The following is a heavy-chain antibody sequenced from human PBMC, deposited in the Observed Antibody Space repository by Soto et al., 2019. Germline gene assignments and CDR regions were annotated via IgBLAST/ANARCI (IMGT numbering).Heavy chain of an antibody. D-gene: IGHD6-19*01. Sequence: GGSLRLSCAASGFTFSSYAMHWVRQAPGKGLEWVAVISYDGSNKYYADSVKGRFTISRDNSKNTLYLQMNSLRAEDTAVYYCARDSRPSVSWFDPWGQGTLVTVSS. V-gene: IGHV3-30-3*01. J-gene: IGHJ5*02. CDR1: GFTFSSYA. CDR2: ISYDGSNK. CDR3: ARDSRPSVSWFDP.